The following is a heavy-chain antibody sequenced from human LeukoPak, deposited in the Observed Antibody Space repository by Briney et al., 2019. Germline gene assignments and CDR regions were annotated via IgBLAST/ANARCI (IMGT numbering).Heavy chain of an antibody. CDR2: IKEDGSAK. Sequence: GGSLRLSCAASGLTFSNYWMTWVRQAPGKGLEWVANIKEDGSAKSYVDSVKGRFTISRDNAKNSLYLQMDNLRVEDTAVYYCARDYDYFSGHNLDAFDIWCQGTTVTVSS. V-gene: IGHV3-7*01. CDR3: ARDYDYFSGHNLDAFDI. CDR1: GLTFSNYW. D-gene: IGHD2-15*01. J-gene: IGHJ3*02.